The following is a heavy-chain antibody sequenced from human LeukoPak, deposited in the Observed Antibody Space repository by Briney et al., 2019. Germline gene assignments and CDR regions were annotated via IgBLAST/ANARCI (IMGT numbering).Heavy chain of an antibody. V-gene: IGHV4-34*01. CDR3: AGGLRITMVRGVSFPDY. Sequence: SETLSLTCAVYGGSFSGYYWSWIRQPPGKGLEWIGEINHSGSTNYNPSLKSRVTISVDTSKNQFSLKLSSVTAADTAVYYCAGGLRITMVRGVSFPDYWGQGTLVTVSS. CDR1: GGSFSGYY. J-gene: IGHJ4*02. D-gene: IGHD3-10*01. CDR2: INHSGST.